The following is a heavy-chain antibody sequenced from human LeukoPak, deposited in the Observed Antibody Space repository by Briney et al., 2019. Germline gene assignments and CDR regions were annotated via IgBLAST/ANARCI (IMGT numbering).Heavy chain of an antibody. CDR1: GFTFSSYA. CDR2: ISYDGSNK. D-gene: IGHD3-10*01. J-gene: IGHJ4*02. CDR3: ARVSAPYGSGSFDY. Sequence: GGSLRLSCAASGFTFSSYAMHWVRQAPGKGLEWVAVISYDGSNKYYADSVKGRFTISRDNSENTLYLQMNSLRAEDTAVYYCARVSAPYGSGSFDYWGQGTLVTVSS. V-gene: IGHV3-30-3*01.